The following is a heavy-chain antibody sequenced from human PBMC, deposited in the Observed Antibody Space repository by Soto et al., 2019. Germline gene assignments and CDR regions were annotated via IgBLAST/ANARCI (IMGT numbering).Heavy chain of an antibody. CDR1: GFTFSRYG. V-gene: IGHV3-30*03. J-gene: IGHJ4*02. CDR2: ISDNGSDK. Sequence: QVQLVESGGGVVQPERSLRLSCAASGFTFSRYGMHWVRQTPGKGLEWVAVISDNGSDKYYGDSVKGRFTISRDNSKNTLDLQMNSLRAEDTAVYFCARDPFGQKYPVVYDYWGQGTLVNVSS. D-gene: IGHD3-3*01. CDR3: ARDPFGQKYPVVYDY.